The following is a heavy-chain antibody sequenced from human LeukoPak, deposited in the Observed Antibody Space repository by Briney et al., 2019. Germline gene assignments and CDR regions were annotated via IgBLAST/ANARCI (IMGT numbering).Heavy chain of an antibody. CDR2: IYSGGST. J-gene: IGHJ4*02. V-gene: IGHV3-53*01. D-gene: IGHD5-18*01. CDR1: GFSVISNY. CDR3: ASRLRAVWIQLLGPDY. Sequence: QPGGSLRLSCAASGFSVISNYMSWVRQAPGKGLEWVSLIYSGGSTYYADSVKGRFTISRDTSKNTLYHQINSLRPEDTAVYYCASRLRAVWIQLLGPDYWGQGTLVTVSS.